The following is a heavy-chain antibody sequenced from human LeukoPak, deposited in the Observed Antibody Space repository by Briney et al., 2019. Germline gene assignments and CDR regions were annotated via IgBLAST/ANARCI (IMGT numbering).Heavy chain of an antibody. CDR3: ATGETGSTLGGY. D-gene: IGHD1-1*01. Sequence: PSQTLSLTCTVSGGSISSGGYYWSWIRQHPGKGLEWIGYIYYSGSTYYNPSLKSRVTISVDTSKNQISLKLTSVTAADTAVYYCATGETGSTLGGYWGQGTLVTVSS. V-gene: IGHV4-31*03. CDR2: IYYSGST. CDR1: GGSISSGGYY. J-gene: IGHJ4*02.